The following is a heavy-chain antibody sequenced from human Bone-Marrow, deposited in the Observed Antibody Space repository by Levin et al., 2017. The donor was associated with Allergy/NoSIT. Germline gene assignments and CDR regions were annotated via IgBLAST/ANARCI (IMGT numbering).Heavy chain of an antibody. D-gene: IGHD5-12*01. J-gene: IGHJ4*01. CDR3: ARESGYHTGIADY. CDR2: ISSDGIND. V-gene: IGHV3-30*03. Sequence: AGGSLRLSCAASGFSFMTHGMNWVRQAPGKGLEWVAFISSDGINDQYVDSVKGRFTVSRDNSKNTLHLQMHSLRPDDTAVYYCARESGYHTGIADYWGQGTLVTVSS. CDR1: GFSFMTHG.